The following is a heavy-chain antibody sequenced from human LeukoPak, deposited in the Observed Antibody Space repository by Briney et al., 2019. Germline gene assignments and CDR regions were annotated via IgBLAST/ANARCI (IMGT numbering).Heavy chain of an antibody. V-gene: IGHV3-30-3*01. D-gene: IGHD4-17*01. CDR3: ARFSTTRHDY. CDR1: GFTFSSYA. CDR2: ISYDGSNK. J-gene: IGHJ4*02. Sequence: PGGSLRLSRAASGFTFSSYAMHWVRQAPGKGLEWVAVISYDGSNKYYADSVKGRFTISRDNSKNTLYLQMNSLGAEDTAVYYCARFSTTRHDYWGQGTLVTVSS.